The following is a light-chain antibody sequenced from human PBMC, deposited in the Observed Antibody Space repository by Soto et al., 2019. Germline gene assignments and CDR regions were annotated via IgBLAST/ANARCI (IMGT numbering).Light chain of an antibody. CDR1: QTISSG. Sequence: DIQMTQSPSTLSGSVGDRVTITCRASQTISSGLAWYQQKPVKAPKLLIYKASTLKSGVRSRFSGSGSGTEFTLTISSLQPDDFATYYCQHYNSYSEAFGQGTRWIS. CDR3: QHYNSYSEA. CDR2: KAS. J-gene: IGKJ1*01. V-gene: IGKV1-5*03.